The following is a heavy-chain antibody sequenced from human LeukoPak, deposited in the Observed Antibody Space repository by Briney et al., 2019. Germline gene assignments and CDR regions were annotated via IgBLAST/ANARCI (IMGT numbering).Heavy chain of an antibody. D-gene: IGHD3-16*02. V-gene: IGHV3-9*03. CDR1: GFTFDDYA. CDR3: AKALRLGELSLFGNAFDI. Sequence: GGSLRLSCAASGFTFDDYAMHWVRQAPGKGLEWVSGISWNSGSIGYADSVKGRFTISRDNAKNSLYLQMNSLRAEDMALYYCAKALRLGELSLFGNAFDIWGQGTMVTVSS. CDR2: ISWNSGSI. J-gene: IGHJ3*02.